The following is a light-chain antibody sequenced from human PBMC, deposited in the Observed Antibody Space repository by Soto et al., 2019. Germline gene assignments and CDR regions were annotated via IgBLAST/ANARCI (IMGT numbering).Light chain of an antibody. CDR1: QTVNSR. V-gene: IGKV3-11*01. CDR2: HTS. Sequence: EIVLTQSPSTLSSSPGERATLSCRASQTVNSRLAWYQHKPGQAPRLLIYHTSNRATGIPARFSGSGSGTDFTLTISSLEPEDFAVYYCHQRQSWPRTFGQGTKVDNK. CDR3: HQRQSWPRT. J-gene: IGKJ1*01.